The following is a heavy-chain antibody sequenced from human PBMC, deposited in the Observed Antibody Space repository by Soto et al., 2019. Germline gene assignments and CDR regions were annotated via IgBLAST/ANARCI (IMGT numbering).Heavy chain of an antibody. D-gene: IGHD4-17*01. Sequence: GGSLRLSCAASGFTFSTYTMSWVRQPPGKGLEWVSAVLQTGSSTFYADSVKGRFTISRDNSKNTLYLQMNNLRAEDTAVHYCAKDFTPDGYWDFDYWGQRTLVTVSS. CDR1: GFTFSTYT. V-gene: IGHV3-23*01. CDR3: AKDFTPDGYWDFDY. J-gene: IGHJ4*02. CDR2: VLQTGSST.